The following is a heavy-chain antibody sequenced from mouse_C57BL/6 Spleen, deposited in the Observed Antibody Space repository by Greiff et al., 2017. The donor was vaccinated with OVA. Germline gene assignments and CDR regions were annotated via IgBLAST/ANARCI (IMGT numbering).Heavy chain of an antibody. V-gene: IGHV5-4*01. CDR1: GFTFSSYA. CDR2: ISGGGSDT. Sequence: EVKLMESGGGLVKPGGSLKLSCAASGFTFSSYAMSWVRQTPEKRLEWVANISGGGSDTYYPDNVKGRFTISRDNAKNNLYLQMSHLKSEDTAMYYCARDLDYFDYWGQGTTLTVSS. J-gene: IGHJ2*01. CDR3: ARDLDYFDY.